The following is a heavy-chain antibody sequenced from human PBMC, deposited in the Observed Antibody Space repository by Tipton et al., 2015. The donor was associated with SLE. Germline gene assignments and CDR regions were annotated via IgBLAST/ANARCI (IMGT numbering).Heavy chain of an antibody. V-gene: IGHV3-49*04. CDR1: GFNFGDYA. CDR2: IRSQRHGGTS. CDR3: ARFYYGLDV. J-gene: IGHJ6*02. Sequence: SLRLSCITSGFNFGDYALTWVRQAPGKGLEWGGFIRSQRHGGTSEYAASVKGRFIISRDDSKSSAYLQMDSLTTDDTALYYCARFYYGLDVWGQGTTVAVSS.